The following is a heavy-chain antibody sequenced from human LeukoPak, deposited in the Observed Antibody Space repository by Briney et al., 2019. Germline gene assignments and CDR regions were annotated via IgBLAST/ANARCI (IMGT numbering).Heavy chain of an antibody. D-gene: IGHD6-6*01. Sequence: PSETLSLTCAVYGGSFSGYYWSWIHLPPGKGLEWIGEINHSGSTNYNPSLKSRVTISVDTSKNQFSLKVSSVTAADTAVYYCARRIAARPRGYWFDPWGQGTLVTVSS. CDR3: ARRIAARPRGYWFDP. J-gene: IGHJ5*02. V-gene: IGHV4-34*01. CDR1: GGSFSGYY. CDR2: INHSGST.